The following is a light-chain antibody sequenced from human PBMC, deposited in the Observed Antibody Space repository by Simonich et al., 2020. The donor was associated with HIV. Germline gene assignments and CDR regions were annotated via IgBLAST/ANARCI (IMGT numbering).Light chain of an antibody. J-gene: IGKJ4*01. CDR1: QPISNS. CDR3: QQFYTSVVT. V-gene: IGKV1-NL1*01. CDR2: FGS. Sequence: DIQMTQSPSSLSASVGDRVTNTCRARQPISNSLAWYQQKTGKAPKLLLYFGSRLEIGVPSRFSGSGSGTDYTLTISSLQPEDFATYYCQQFYTSVVTFGGGTKVEI.